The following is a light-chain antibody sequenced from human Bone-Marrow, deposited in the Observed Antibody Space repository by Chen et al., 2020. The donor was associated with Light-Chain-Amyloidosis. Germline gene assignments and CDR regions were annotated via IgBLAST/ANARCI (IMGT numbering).Light chain of an antibody. CDR3: QVWDRGSDRPV. J-gene: IGLJ3*02. CDR2: DDS. V-gene: IGLV3-21*02. Sequence: SYVLTQPSSVSVAPGQTATIACGGNNIGSTSVYWYQQTPGQAPLLVVYDDSERPSGIPERLSGSNSENTATLTISRVEAGDEADYYCQVWDRGSDRPVFGGGTKLTVL. CDR1: NIGSTS.